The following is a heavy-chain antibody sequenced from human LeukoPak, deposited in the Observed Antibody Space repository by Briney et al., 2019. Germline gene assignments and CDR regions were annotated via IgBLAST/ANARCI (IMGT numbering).Heavy chain of an antibody. CDR2: INHSGST. Sequence: PSETLSLTCAVYGGSFSGYYWSWIRQPPGKGLEWIGEINHSGSTNYNPSLKSRVTISVDTSKNQFSLKLSSVTAADTAVYYCARGPNKHSSVSLPYGMDVWGQGTTVTVSS. D-gene: IGHD6-19*01. CDR3: ARGPNKHSSVSLPYGMDV. J-gene: IGHJ6*02. CDR1: GGSFSGYY. V-gene: IGHV4-34*01.